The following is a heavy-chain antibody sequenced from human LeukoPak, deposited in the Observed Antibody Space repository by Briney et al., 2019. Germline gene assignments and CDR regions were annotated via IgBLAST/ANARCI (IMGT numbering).Heavy chain of an antibody. CDR1: GFTFSNYW. V-gene: IGHV3-7*03. D-gene: IGHD5-24*01. CDR2: IKTDGSEK. CDR3: ASSLLATMGPLFY. J-gene: IGHJ4*02. Sequence: PGGSLRLSCEGSGFTFSNYWMGWVRQAPGKGLQWVANIKTDGSEKYYVDSVKGRFTISRDNAKNSLYLQMNSLRAEDTAVYYCASSLLATMGPLFYWGLGALVTVSS.